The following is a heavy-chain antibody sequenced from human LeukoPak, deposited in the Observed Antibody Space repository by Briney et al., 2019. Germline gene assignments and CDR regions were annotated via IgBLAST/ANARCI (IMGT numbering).Heavy chain of an antibody. CDR3: ARVGLPLYYYDSSGCYPPGNWFDP. V-gene: IGHV1-2*02. Sequence: GASVKVSCKASGYTFTGYYMHWVRQAPGQGLEWMGWINPNSGGTNYAQKFQGRVTMTRDTSISTAYMELSRLRSDDTAVYYCARVGLPLYYYDSSGCYPPGNWFDPWGQGTLVTVSS. J-gene: IGHJ5*02. CDR2: INPNSGGT. CDR1: GYTFTGYY. D-gene: IGHD3-22*01.